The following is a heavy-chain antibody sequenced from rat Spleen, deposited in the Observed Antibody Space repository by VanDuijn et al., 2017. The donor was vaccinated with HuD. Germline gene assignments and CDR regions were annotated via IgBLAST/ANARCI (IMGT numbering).Heavy chain of an antibody. CDR3: TRPHNYRYIMDA. CDR1: GFTFSKYG. D-gene: IGHD1-10*01. CDR2: ISTGGGNT. J-gene: IGHJ4*01. Sequence: EVQLVDHGGVLVQPGRSLKLSCAASGFTFSKYGMAWVRQAPTKGLEWVASISTGGGNTYYRDSVKSRFTISRDNAKNTLFLQTNSLTSEDTATYYCTRPHNYRYIMDAWGQGTSVTVSP. V-gene: IGHV5S13*01.